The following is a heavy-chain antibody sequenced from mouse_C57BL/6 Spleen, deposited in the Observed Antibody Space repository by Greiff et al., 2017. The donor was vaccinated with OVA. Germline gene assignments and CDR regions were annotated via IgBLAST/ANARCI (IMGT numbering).Heavy chain of an antibody. CDR1: GFTFSDYY. CDR3: ANCDGYYFDY. Sequence: EVKLVESEGGLVQPGSSMKLSCTASGFTFSDYYMAWVRQVPEKGLEWVANINYDGSSTYYLDSLKSRFIISRDNAKNILYLQMSSLKSEDTATYYCANCDGYYFDYWGQGTTLTVSS. J-gene: IGHJ2*01. CDR2: INYDGSST. V-gene: IGHV5-16*01. D-gene: IGHD2-3*01.